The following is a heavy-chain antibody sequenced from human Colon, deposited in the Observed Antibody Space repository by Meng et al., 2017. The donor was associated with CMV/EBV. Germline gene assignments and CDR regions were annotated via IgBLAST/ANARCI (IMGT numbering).Heavy chain of an antibody. D-gene: IGHD1-14*01. CDR3: ATLPIRAEPEQQVSNPSDI. CDR1: GYSFNDFY. V-gene: IGHV1-46*02. Sequence: ASVKVSCKSSGYSFNDFYIHCVRQAPGQGLEWMGIINPNSGSTIYAQKFQGRLAMTRDTSTSTVYMELNSLTFEDTAVYYCATLPIRAEPEQQVSNPSDIWGQGTMVTVSS. CDR2: INPNSGST. J-gene: IGHJ3*02.